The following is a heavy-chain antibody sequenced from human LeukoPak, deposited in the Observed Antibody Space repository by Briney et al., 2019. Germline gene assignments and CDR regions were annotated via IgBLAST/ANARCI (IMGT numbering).Heavy chain of an antibody. Sequence: ASVKVSCKASGYTFTGYYTHWVRQAPGQGLEWMGRINPNSGGTNYAQKFQGRVTMTRDTSISTAYMELSRLRSDDTAVYYCARGYSNYLDAFDIWGQGTMVTVSS. D-gene: IGHD4-11*01. V-gene: IGHV1-2*06. CDR3: ARGYSNYLDAFDI. J-gene: IGHJ3*02. CDR1: GYTFTGYY. CDR2: INPNSGGT.